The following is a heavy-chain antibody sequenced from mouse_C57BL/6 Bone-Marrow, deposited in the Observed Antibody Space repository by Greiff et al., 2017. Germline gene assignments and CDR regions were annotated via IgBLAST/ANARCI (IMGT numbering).Heavy chain of an antibody. D-gene: IGHD2-4*01. V-gene: IGHV1-78*01. Sequence: LMESDAELVKPGASVKISCKVSGYTFTDHTIHWMKQRPEQGLEWIGYIYPRDGSTKYNEKFKGKATLTADKSSSTAYMQLNSLTSEDSAVYFCARGGFYYDYPLWYFDVWGTGTTVTVSS. CDR2: IYPRDGST. CDR1: GYTFTDHT. CDR3: ARGGFYYDYPLWYFDV. J-gene: IGHJ1*03.